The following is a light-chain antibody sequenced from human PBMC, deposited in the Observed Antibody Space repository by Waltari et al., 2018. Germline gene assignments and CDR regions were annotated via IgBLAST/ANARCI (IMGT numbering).Light chain of an antibody. V-gene: IGLV1-51*02. CDR1: SSNIGNNY. CDR2: EDS. J-gene: IGLJ7*01. CDR3: GTCDSSLSGAV. Sequence: QSVLTQPPSVSAAPGQRVTISCSGGSSNIGNNYVSWYRQFPGTAPKLLIYEDSERPSGIPGRFSGSKSGTSATLDITGLQAGDEADYYCGTCDSSLSGAVFGGGTHLTVL.